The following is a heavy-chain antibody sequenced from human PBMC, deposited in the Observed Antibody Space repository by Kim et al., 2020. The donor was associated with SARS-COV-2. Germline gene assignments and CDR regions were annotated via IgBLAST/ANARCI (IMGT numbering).Heavy chain of an antibody. Sequence: GESLKISCKGSGYSFTNYLINWVRQMPGKGLEWMGRIDPSDSSTNYSPSFQGHVTFSVDKSITTAYLQWSSLKASDTATYYCARPLGDYYGSGTSPDYWGQGTLVTVSS. J-gene: IGHJ4*02. CDR3: ARPLGDYYGSGTSPDY. CDR2: IDPSDSST. CDR1: GYSFTNYL. D-gene: IGHD3-10*01. V-gene: IGHV5-10-1*01.